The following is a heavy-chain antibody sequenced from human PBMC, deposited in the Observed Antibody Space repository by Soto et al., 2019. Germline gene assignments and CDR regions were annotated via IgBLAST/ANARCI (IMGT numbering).Heavy chain of an antibody. J-gene: IGHJ6*03. CDR1: GFTFSSYG. CDR3: ARVDYYYYMDV. V-gene: IGHV3-33*01. CDR2: IWYDGSNK. Sequence: GGSLRLSCAASGFTFSSYGMHWVRQAPGKGLEWVAVIWYDGSNKYYADSVKGRFTISRDNSKNTLYLQMYSLRAEDTAVYYCARVDYYYYMDVWGKGTTVTVSS.